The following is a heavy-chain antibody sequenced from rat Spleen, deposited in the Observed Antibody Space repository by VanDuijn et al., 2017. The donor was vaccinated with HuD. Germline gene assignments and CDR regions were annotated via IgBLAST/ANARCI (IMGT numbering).Heavy chain of an antibody. J-gene: IGHJ2*01. CDR2: FIYDGSRT. V-gene: IGHV5S10*01. D-gene: IGHD5-1*01. CDR1: GFTFSDYN. CDR3: TRDWGYYFDY. Sequence: EAQLVESGGGLVQPGRSLKLSCAASGFTFSDYNMAWVRQAPKKGLEWVATFIYDGSRTYYRDSVKGRFTISRDTAKSTLFLQMDSLRSEDTATYYCTRDWGYYFDYWGQGVMVTVSS.